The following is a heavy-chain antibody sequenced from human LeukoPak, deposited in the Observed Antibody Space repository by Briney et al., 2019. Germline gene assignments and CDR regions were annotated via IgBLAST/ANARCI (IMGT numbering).Heavy chain of an antibody. J-gene: IGHJ4*02. Sequence: SETLSLTCTVSGGSISSSSYYWGWIRQPPGKGLEWIGSTYYSGSTYYNPSLKSRVTISVDTSKNQFSLKLSSVTAADTAVYYCARGIAVPYFDYWGQGTLVTVSS. D-gene: IGHD6-19*01. CDR3: ARGIAVPYFDY. CDR1: GGSISSSSYY. V-gene: IGHV4-39*07. CDR2: TYYSGST.